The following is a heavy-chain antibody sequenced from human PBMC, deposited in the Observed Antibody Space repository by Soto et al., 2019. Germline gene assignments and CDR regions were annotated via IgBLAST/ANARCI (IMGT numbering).Heavy chain of an antibody. V-gene: IGHV3-23*01. CDR1: GFTFSSYS. Sequence: GSLRLAGAASGFTFSSYSMSWVRQAPGKGLEWISAISGSGGSTYYADSVKGRFTISRDNSKNTLYLQMNSLRAEDTAVYYCAKTFPGTSGWYYFDYWGQGTLVTVSS. CDR2: ISGSGGST. CDR3: AKTFPGTSGWYYFDY. D-gene: IGHD6-19*01. J-gene: IGHJ4*02.